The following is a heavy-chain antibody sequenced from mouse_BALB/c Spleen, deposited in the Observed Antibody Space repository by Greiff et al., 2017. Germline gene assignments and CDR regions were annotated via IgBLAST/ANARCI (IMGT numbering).Heavy chain of an antibody. CDR1: GYTFTSYW. D-gene: IGHD1-1*01. Sequence: LKHPGSALVRPGASVKLSCKASGYTFTSYWMHWVKQRPGQGLEWIGNIYPGSGSTNYDEKFKSKATLTVDTSSSTAYMQLSSLTSEDSAVYYCTRSWPSSPFAYWGQGTLVTVSA. CDR2: IYPGSGST. V-gene: IGHV1S22*01. J-gene: IGHJ3*01. CDR3: TRSWPSSPFAY.